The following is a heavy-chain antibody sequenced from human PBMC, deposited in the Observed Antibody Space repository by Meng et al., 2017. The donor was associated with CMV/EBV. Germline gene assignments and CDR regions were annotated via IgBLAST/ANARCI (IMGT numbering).Heavy chain of an antibody. CDR3: ARVCSSTSCRGLRGYYGMDV. CDR1: GGTFSSYA. V-gene: IGHV1-69*05. CDR2: IIPIFGTA. Sequence: SVKVSCKASGGTFSSYAISWVRQAPGQGLEWMGGIIPIFGTANYAQKFQGRVTITTDESTSTAYMELSSLRSEDTAVYYCARVCSSTSCRGLRGYYGMDVWGQGTTVTVSS. J-gene: IGHJ6*02. D-gene: IGHD2-2*01.